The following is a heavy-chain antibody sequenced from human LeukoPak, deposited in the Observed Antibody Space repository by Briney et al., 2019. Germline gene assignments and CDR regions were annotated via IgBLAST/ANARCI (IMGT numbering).Heavy chain of an antibody. CDR2: IWYDGNNK. CDR1: GFTFSSYG. CDR3: ARGSLPYYYDSSGYLYYFDY. V-gene: IGHV3-33*01. D-gene: IGHD3-22*01. Sequence: GRSLRLSCAASGFTFSSYGMHWVRQAPGKGLEWVVVIWYDGNNKYYADSVKGRFTISRDNSKNTVYLQMNSLRAEDTAVYYCARGSLPYYYDSSGYLYYFDYWGQGTLVTVSS. J-gene: IGHJ4*02.